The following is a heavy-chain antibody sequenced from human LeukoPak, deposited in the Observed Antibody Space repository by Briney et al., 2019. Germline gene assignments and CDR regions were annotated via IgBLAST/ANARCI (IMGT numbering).Heavy chain of an antibody. Sequence: SETLSLTCTVSGDSISSSSYYWGWIRQPPGKGLEWIGSIYYSGSTYYNPSLKSRVTISVDTSKNQFSLKLSSVTAADTAVYYCARGWKWLVYFDYWGQGTLVTVSS. J-gene: IGHJ4*02. CDR2: IYYSGST. CDR3: ARGWKWLVYFDY. D-gene: IGHD6-19*01. V-gene: IGHV4-39*07. CDR1: GDSISSSSYY.